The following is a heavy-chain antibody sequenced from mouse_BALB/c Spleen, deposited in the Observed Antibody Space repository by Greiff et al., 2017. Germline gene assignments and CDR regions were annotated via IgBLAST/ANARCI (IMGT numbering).Heavy chain of an antibody. CDR3: ARTRNYGMDY. Sequence: EVKLVESGGGLVQPGGSRKLSCAASGFTFSDYGMAWVRQAPGKGPEWVAFISNLAYSIYYADTVTGRFTISRENAKNTLYLEMSSLRSEDTAMYYCARTRNYGMDYWGQGTSVTVSS. CDR2: ISNLAYSI. J-gene: IGHJ4*01. CDR1: GFTFSDYG. D-gene: IGHD2-1*01. V-gene: IGHV5-15*02.